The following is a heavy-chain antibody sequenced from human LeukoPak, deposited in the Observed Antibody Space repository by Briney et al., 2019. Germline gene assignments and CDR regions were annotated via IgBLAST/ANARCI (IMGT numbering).Heavy chain of an antibody. J-gene: IGHJ4*02. CDR2: IYRGGNT. Sequence: AGSLTLSCVASGLTVSSNYMTWVRQALGKGLDWVSVIYRGGNTYNADSVKGRFTITRDNSKNTLYLQMNSLKAEDTAVYYCAREKSGTGERNFDYWGQGTLVTVSS. D-gene: IGHD3-10*01. V-gene: IGHV3-53*01. CDR3: AREKSGTGERNFDY. CDR1: GLTVSSNY.